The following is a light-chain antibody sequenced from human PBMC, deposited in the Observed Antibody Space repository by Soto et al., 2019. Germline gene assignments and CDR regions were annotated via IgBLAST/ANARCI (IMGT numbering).Light chain of an antibody. CDR3: SSYSATSSPHVL. Sequence: QSLLAHPASVSGAPGYSRCICCPGTRSDVGRYNYVSWYQQRPGKAHKLLIYEVTYRPSGVSARFSRSKSGSTGSLTISGLQAEGEADYFCSSYSATSSPHVLLGGGTKVNVL. J-gene: IGLJ2*01. V-gene: IGLV2-14*01. CDR1: RSDVGRYNY. CDR2: EVT.